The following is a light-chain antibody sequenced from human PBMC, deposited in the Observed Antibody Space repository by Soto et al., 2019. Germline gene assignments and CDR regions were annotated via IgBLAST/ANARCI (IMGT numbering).Light chain of an antibody. CDR1: QSVSSSY. J-gene: IGKJ1*01. Sequence: EIVLTQSPGTLSLSPGERATLSCRASQSVSSSYLAWYQQKPGQAPRFLIYDASSRATGIPDRFSGSGSGTDFTLTISRVEPEDFAVYYCQQSGSSPRTFGQGTKVEIK. V-gene: IGKV3-20*01. CDR3: QQSGSSPRT. CDR2: DAS.